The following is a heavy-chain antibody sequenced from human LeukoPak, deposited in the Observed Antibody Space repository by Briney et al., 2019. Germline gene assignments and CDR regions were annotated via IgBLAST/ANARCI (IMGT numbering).Heavy chain of an antibody. CDR1: GFTFSSYA. J-gene: IGHJ5*02. D-gene: IGHD3-10*01. V-gene: IGHV3-30*04. Sequence: GRSLRLSCAASGFTFSSYAMRWVRQAPGKGLEWVAVISYDGSNKYYADSVKGRFTISRDNSKNTLYLQMNSLRAEDTAVYYCARDPVYYGSGSYSRFDPWGQGTLVTVSS. CDR2: ISYDGSNK. CDR3: ARDPVYYGSGSYSRFDP.